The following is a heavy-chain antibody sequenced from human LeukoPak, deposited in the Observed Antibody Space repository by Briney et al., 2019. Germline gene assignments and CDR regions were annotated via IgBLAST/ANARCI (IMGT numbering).Heavy chain of an antibody. D-gene: IGHD3-3*01. J-gene: IGHJ4*02. Sequence: GGSLRLSCAASGFTFSSYAMSRVRQAPGKGLEWVSAISGSGGSTYYADSVKGRFTISRDNSKNTLYLQMNSLRAEDTAVYYCANLRFLEWVDYWGQGTLVTVSS. V-gene: IGHV3-23*01. CDR3: ANLRFLEWVDY. CDR1: GFTFSSYA. CDR2: ISGSGGST.